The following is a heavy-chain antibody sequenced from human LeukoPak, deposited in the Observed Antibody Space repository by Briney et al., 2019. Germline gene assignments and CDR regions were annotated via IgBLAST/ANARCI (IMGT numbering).Heavy chain of an antibody. CDR2: ITYDGSNK. V-gene: IGHV3-30*19. Sequence: PGRSLRLSCAASGFTFSSYGMHWVRQAPGKGLEWVAVITYDGSNKNYADSVKGRFTISRDNSKDTLYLQMNSLRPEDTAVYYCARARTDCGSTSCYGHFDYWGQGTLVTVSS. D-gene: IGHD2-2*01. CDR1: GFTFSSYG. J-gene: IGHJ4*02. CDR3: ARARTDCGSTSCYGHFDY.